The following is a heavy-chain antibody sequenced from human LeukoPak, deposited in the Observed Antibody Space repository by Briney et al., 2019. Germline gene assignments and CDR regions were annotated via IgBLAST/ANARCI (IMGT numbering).Heavy chain of an antibody. CDR2: IYQSGRT. J-gene: IGHJ4*02. V-gene: IGHV4-38-2*02. CDR1: GYSISTGYY. Sequence: SETLSLTCTVCGYSISTGYYWGWIRQSPGKGLEWIGIIYQSGRTSYNSSLESRVTISVDTSKNQFSLTLNSVTPAHTAVYHCARARAGTTFDFWGQGHLVTVSS. CDR3: ARARAGTTFDF. D-gene: IGHD6-13*01.